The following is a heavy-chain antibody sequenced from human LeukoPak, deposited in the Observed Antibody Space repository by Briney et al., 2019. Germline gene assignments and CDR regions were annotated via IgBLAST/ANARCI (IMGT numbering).Heavy chain of an antibody. Sequence: GGSLRLSCAASGFTFSSYGMHWVRQAPGKGLEWVAVISYDGSNKYYADSVKGRFTISRDNSKNTLYLQMNSLRAEDTAVYYCAKDGSAAMVTSYYYYGMDVWGQGTTVTVSS. J-gene: IGHJ6*02. V-gene: IGHV3-30*18. CDR3: AKDGSAAMVTSYYYYGMDV. CDR1: GFTFSSYG. D-gene: IGHD5-18*01. CDR2: ISYDGSNK.